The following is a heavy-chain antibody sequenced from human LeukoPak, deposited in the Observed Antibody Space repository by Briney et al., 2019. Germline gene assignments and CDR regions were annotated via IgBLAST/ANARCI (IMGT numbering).Heavy chain of an antibody. Sequence: SLRLFCAASGFTLDDYAMQWVRQARGRGVVGVSGISWNSASIGYADSVKGRFTITRDNAKNTLYLQMNSLRAEDMALYCCATDSWDQWYFDYWGQGTLVTVSS. CDR3: ATDSWDQWYFDY. V-gene: IGHV3-9*03. CDR2: ISWNSASI. J-gene: IGHJ4*02. D-gene: IGHD6-19*01. CDR1: GFTLDDYA.